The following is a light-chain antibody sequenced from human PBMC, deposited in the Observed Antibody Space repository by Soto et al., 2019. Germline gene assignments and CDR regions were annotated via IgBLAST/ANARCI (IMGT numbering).Light chain of an antibody. V-gene: IGLV1-44*01. CDR1: SSNIGSNT. CDR2: SNN. Sequence: QSVLTQPPSASGTPGQRVTISCSGSSSNIGSNTVNWFQHLPGTAPKLLVYSNNQRPSGVRDRFSGSKSGTSASLAISGLQSGDEADYYCAVWDDSLSGYVFGTGTKVTVL. CDR3: AVWDDSLSGYV. J-gene: IGLJ1*01.